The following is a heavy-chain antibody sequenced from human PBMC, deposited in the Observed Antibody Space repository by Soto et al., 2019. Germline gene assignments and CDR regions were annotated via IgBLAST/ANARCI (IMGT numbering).Heavy chain of an antibody. V-gene: IGHV3-23*01. CDR1: GFTFSSYA. CDR3: AKARVWFGECYFDY. Sequence: GRSLRLSCAASGFTFSSYARSWVRQAPGKGLEWVSAISGSGGSTYYADSVKGRFTISRDNSKNTLYLQMNSLRAEDTAVYYCAKARVWFGECYFDYWGQGTLVTVSS. CDR2: ISGSGGST. J-gene: IGHJ4*02. D-gene: IGHD3-10*01.